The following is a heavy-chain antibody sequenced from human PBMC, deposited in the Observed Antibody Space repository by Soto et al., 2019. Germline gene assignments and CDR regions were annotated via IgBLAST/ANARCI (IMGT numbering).Heavy chain of an antibody. CDR2: IYPGDSDT. D-gene: IGHD1-7*01. V-gene: IGHV5-51*01. Sequence: PXESLTISCTASGYSFSSNWIGLVRQMPGKGLEWMGIIYPGDSDTRYSPSFQGQVLISADKSMNTAYLQWSYLKASDTAMYYCARSAGNYPTDYWGQGTLVTVSS. J-gene: IGHJ4*02. CDR1: GYSFSSNW. CDR3: ARSAGNYPTDY.